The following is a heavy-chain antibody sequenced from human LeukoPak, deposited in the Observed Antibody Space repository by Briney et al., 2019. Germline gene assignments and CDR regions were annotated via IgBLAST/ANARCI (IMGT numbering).Heavy chain of an antibody. CDR3: ARSNYYDSSGYYPRFDY. V-gene: IGHV3-23*01. D-gene: IGHD3-22*01. CDR1: GFTFSSNA. CDR2: ISASGGGT. Sequence: GPLRLSCAASGFTFSSNAMSWVRQAPGKGLEWVSGISASGGGTYYADSVKGRFTISRDNSKNTLYLQMNSLRAEDTAVYYCARSNYYDSSGYYPRFDYWGQGTLVTVSS. J-gene: IGHJ4*02.